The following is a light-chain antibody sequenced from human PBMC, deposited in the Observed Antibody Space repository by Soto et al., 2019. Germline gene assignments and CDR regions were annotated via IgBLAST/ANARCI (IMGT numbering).Light chain of an antibody. CDR1: QSISSL. CDR2: KAS. CDR3: QQYNSYPWT. V-gene: IGKV1-5*03. J-gene: IGKJ1*01. Sequence: DIQMTQSPSTLSASVGDRATITCRASQSISSLLAWYQQKPWKAPKLLIYKASSLESGVPSRFSGSGSGTEFTLTISSLQPDDFATYYCQQYNSYPWTFGQGTKVDIK.